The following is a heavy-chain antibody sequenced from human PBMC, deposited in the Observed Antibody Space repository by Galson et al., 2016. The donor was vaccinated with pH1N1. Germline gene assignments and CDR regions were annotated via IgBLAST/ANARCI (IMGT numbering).Heavy chain of an antibody. CDR2: ITTSGDSL. CDR1: GFTFSGFE. J-gene: IGHJ6*02. Sequence: SLRLSCAASGFTFSGFEMNWVRQAPGKGLEWISYITTSGDSLYYADSVKGRFTISRDNAKNSLHLQMNSLRVEDTAVYYCARDYYYYYGMDAWGQGTTVTVSS. CDR3: ARDYYYYYGMDA. V-gene: IGHV3-48*03.